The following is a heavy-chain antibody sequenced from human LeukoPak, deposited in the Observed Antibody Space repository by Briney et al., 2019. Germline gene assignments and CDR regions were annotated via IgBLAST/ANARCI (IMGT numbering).Heavy chain of an antibody. J-gene: IGHJ4*02. Sequence: PSETLSLTCTVSGGSISSYYWNWIRQPPGKGLEWIGYIYYIGSTNYNPSLKSRVTISVDTSKNQFSLKLSSVTAADTAVYYCARAIYDSSVHFDYWGQGTLVTVSS. CDR3: ARAIYDSSVHFDY. D-gene: IGHD3-22*01. V-gene: IGHV4-59*01. CDR2: IYYIGST. CDR1: GGSISSYY.